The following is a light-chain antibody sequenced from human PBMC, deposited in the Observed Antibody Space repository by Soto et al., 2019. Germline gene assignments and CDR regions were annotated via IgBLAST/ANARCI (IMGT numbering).Light chain of an antibody. V-gene: IGKV1-33*01. J-gene: IGKJ5*01. CDR2: DAS. CDR1: QDINNY. Sequence: DIHITQSPSSLSASPGDRVTITFQSSQDINNYLNWYQQKPGKVPKLLIYDASNLETGVPSRFSGSGSGTDFTFTISSLQPEDIATYYCQQYDNLPPFTFGQGTRLEIK. CDR3: QQYDNLPPFT.